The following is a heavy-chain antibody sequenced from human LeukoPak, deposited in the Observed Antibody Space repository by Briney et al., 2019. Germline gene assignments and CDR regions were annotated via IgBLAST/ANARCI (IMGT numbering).Heavy chain of an antibody. CDR2: IYTSGST. J-gene: IGHJ6*03. V-gene: IGHV4-4*07. CDR1: GGSISSYY. Sequence: SETLSLTCTVSGGSISSYYWSWIRQPAGKGLEWIGRIYTSGSTNYNPSLKSRVTISLDTSKNEFSLKLSSVTAADTAVYYCARVTGQFYFYYYMDVWGKGTTVTVSS. D-gene: IGHD7-27*01. CDR3: ARVTGQFYFYYYMDV.